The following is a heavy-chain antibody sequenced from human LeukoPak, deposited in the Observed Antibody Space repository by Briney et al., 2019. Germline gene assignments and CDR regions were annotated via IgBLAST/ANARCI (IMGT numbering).Heavy chain of an antibody. CDR3: ARDGQWLVDDAFDI. J-gene: IGHJ3*02. CDR1: GFTFSSYW. Sequence: GGSLRLSCAASGFTFSSYWMHWVRQAPGKGLVWVSRINSDGSSTSYADSVKGRFTISRDNAKNSLYLQMNSLRAEDTAVYYCARDGQWLVDDAFDIWGQGTMVTVSS. CDR2: INSDGSST. D-gene: IGHD6-19*01. V-gene: IGHV3-74*01.